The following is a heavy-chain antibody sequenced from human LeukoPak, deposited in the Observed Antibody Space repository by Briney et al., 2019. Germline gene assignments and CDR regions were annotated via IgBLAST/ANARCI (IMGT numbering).Heavy chain of an antibody. J-gene: IGHJ4*02. Sequence: SETLSLTCAVYGGSFSGYYWSWIRQPPGKGLEWIGEINHSGSTNYNPSLKSRVTISVETSKNQFSLKLSSVTAADTAVYYCARVVTWGYYYDSSGYYYGPYFFDYWGQGTLVTVSS. D-gene: IGHD3-22*01. CDR1: GGSFSGYY. CDR3: ARVVTWGYYYDSSGYYYGPYFFDY. V-gene: IGHV4-34*01. CDR2: INHSGST.